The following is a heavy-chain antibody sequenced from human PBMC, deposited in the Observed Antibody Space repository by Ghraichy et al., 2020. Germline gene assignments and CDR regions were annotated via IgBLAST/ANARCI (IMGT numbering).Heavy chain of an antibody. CDR2: IGTAGDT. CDR3: TRGGDYAYALDV. V-gene: IGHV3-13*04. Sequence: ETLSLTCAASGFTLRRHDMHWVRQTPGKRLEWVSGIGTAGDTFYADSVKGRFTISREKAKNFLYLQMNSLRAGDTAVYYCTRGGDYAYALDVWGQGTTVIVSS. D-gene: IGHD4-17*01. CDR1: GFTLRRHD. J-gene: IGHJ6*02.